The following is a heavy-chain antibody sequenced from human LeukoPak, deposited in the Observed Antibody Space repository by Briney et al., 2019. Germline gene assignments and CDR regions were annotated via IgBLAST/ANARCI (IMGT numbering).Heavy chain of an antibody. CDR3: ARGAVAGKLDY. V-gene: IGHV4-59*01. CDR1: GGSIGSYY. Sequence: SETLSLTCTVSGGSIGSYYWSWIRQPPGKGLEWIGYIYYSGSTNYNPSLKSRVTISVDTSKNQFSLKLSSVTAADTAVYYCARGAVAGKLDYWGQGTLVTVSS. D-gene: IGHD6-19*01. CDR2: IYYSGST. J-gene: IGHJ4*02.